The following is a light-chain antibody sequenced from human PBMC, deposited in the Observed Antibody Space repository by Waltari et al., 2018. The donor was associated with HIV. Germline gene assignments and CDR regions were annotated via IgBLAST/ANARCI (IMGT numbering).Light chain of an antibody. J-gene: IGKJ2*01. CDR2: AAS. CDR1: QGIGSY. CDR3: QQYYSFPYT. V-gene: IGKV1D-8*01. Sequence: VIWMTQPPSLLSASTVDRVTISCRMSQGIGSYLAWYQQKPGKAPELLFSAASTLQSGVPSRFSRSGSGTDFTLTISCLQSEDFATYYCQQYYSFPYTFGQGTKLEIK.